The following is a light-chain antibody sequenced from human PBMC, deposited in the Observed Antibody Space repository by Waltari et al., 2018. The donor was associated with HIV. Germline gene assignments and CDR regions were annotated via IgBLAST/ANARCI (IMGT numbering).Light chain of an antibody. CDR3: SSYTSSSTYV. CDR1: SSDVGGYIY. J-gene: IGLJ1*01. V-gene: IGLV2-14*03. CDR2: DVS. Sequence: QSALTQPASVSGSPGQSITISCTGTSSDVGGYIYVSWYQQHPGTAPKPMIYDVSNRPSGVSNRFAGSKSGNTASLTISGLQAEDEADYYCSSYTSSSTYVFGTGTKVTVL.